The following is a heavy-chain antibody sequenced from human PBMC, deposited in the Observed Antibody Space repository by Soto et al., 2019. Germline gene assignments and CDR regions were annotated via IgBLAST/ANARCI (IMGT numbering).Heavy chain of an antibody. CDR2: VKSKAAGGAI. V-gene: IGHV3-15*01. CDR1: GFTFSDAW. D-gene: IGHD3-10*01. CDR3: TADVPFGSPSADY. J-gene: IGHJ4*02. Sequence: GGSLRLSCAASGFTFSDAWMSWVRQAPGKGLEWVGRVKSKAAGGAIDYAAAVRGRFTISRDDSENTLYLQMNILTTEDTAVYYCTADVPFGSPSADYWGQGTLVTVSS.